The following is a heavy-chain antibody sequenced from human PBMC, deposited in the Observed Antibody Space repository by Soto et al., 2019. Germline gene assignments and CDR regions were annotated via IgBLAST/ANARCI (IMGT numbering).Heavy chain of an antibody. J-gene: IGHJ4*02. CDR1: GGSISSYY. D-gene: IGHD3-9*01. CDR2: IYYSGST. CDR3: ARMTISGPDRIIDY. V-gene: IGHV4-59*12. Sequence: PSETLSLTCTVSGGSISSYYWSWIRQPPGKGLEWIGYIYYSGSTNYNPSLKSRVTISVDTSKNQFSLKLSSVTAADTAVYYCARMTISGPDRIIDYWGQGTLVTVSS.